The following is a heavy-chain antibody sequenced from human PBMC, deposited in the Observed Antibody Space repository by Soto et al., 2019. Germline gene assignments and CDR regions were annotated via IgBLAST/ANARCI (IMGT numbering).Heavy chain of an antibody. CDR2: INAGNGDT. D-gene: IGHD2-2*01. Sequence: GASVKVSCKASGYTFTAYALHWVRQAPGHRLEWMGWINAGNGDTKYSHKLQDRLTIYRDTSASTVYMEMSSLRSEDTTVYYCVRDVSRSLDCWGQGTPVTRSS. CDR3: VRDVSRSLDC. V-gene: IGHV1-3*01. CDR1: GYTFTAYA. J-gene: IGHJ4*02.